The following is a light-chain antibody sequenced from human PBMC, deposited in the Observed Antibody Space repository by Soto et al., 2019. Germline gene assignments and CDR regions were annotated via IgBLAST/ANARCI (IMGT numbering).Light chain of an antibody. CDR1: SGSVSTSHY. CDR3: VLYMGSGISV. Sequence: QAVVTQEPSFSVSPGGTVTLTCGLSSGSVSTSHYPSWCQQTPGQAPRTLIYSTNTRSSGVPDRVSGSILGNKAALTITGAQAYDESDYYCVLYMGSGISVFGGGTKVTVL. V-gene: IGLV8-61*01. CDR2: STN. J-gene: IGLJ3*02.